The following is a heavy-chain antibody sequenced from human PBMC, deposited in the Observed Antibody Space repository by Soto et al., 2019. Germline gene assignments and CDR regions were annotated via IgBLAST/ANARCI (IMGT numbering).Heavy chain of an antibody. CDR2: ISSTTNYI. CDR3: ARESEDLTSNFDY. Sequence: EVQLVESGGGLVKPGGSLRLSCAASGLTFTRYSINWVRQAPGKGLEWVSSISSTTNYIYYGDSMKGLFTISRDNAKNSLDLEMNSLRAEDTAVYYCARESEDLTSNFDYWGQGTLVTVSS. CDR1: GLTFTRYS. V-gene: IGHV3-21*06. J-gene: IGHJ4*02.